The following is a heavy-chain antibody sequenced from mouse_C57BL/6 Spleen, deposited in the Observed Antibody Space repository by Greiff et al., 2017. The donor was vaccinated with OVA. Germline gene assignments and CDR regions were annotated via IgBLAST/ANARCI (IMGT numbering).Heavy chain of an antibody. CDR3: ARDNYFDY. CDR1: GYAFTNYL. Sequence: QVQLQQSGAELVRPGTSVKVSCKASGYAFTNYLIEWVKQRPGQGLEWIGVINPGSGGTNYNEKFKGKATLTADKSSSTAYMQLSSLTSEDSAVYFCARDNYFDYWGQGTTLTVSS. V-gene: IGHV1-54*01. CDR2: INPGSGGT. J-gene: IGHJ2*01.